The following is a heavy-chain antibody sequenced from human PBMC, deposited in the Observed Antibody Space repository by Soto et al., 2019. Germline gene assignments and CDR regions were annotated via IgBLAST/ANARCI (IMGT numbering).Heavy chain of an antibody. J-gene: IGHJ4*02. CDR1: GFTFGSYW. Sequence: GGSLRLSCAASGFTFGSYWMSWVRQAPGKGLEWLATIKMDASEKKYVDSVKGRFTMSRDNAKNSLYLQMDSLRAEDTTVYYCAKDSLRGLVVTTLFDYWGQGTLVTVSS. CDR2: IKMDASEK. D-gene: IGHD3-22*01. V-gene: IGHV3-7*01. CDR3: AKDSLRGLVVTTLFDY.